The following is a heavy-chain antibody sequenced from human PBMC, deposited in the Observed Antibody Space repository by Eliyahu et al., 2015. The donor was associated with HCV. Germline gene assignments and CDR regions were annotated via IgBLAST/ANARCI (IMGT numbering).Heavy chain of an antibody. D-gene: IGHD1-1*01. CDR3: ARGTGTGGFDY. CDR1: GFTFSSYE. Sequence: EVQLXESGGGLVQPGGSXRLSCAASGFTFSSYEMNWVRQAPGKGLEWVSYISSSGSTIYYADSVKGRFTISRDNAKNSLYLQMNSLRAEDTAVYYCARGTGTGGFDYWGQGTLVTVSS. V-gene: IGHV3-48*03. J-gene: IGHJ4*02. CDR2: ISSSGSTI.